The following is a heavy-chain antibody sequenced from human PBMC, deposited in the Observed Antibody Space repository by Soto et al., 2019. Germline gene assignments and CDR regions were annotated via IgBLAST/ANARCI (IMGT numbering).Heavy chain of an antibody. Sequence: ASVKVSCKASGYTFTSYAIHWVRLAPGQRLEWMGWINAGNGNTKYSQKFQGRVTITRDTSASTAYMELSSLRSEDTAVYYCARGITLPTPLDYWGQGTLVTVSS. CDR1: GYTFTSYA. V-gene: IGHV1-3*01. CDR2: INAGNGNT. CDR3: ARGITLPTPLDY. D-gene: IGHD1-20*01. J-gene: IGHJ4*02.